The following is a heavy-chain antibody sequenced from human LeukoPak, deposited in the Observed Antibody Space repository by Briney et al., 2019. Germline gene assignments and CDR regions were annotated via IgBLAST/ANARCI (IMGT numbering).Heavy chain of an antibody. CDR2: IFPSDSGN. CDR1: GYNFTTYS. J-gene: IGHJ3*02. CDR3: ARRDYGGTSAAFDI. D-gene: IGHD4-23*01. V-gene: IGHV5-51*01. Sequence: GESLKISCKASGYNFTTYSVAWLRHMPGKGLEWMGIIFPSDSGNRYRPSFQGQVTISADNSISTAYLQWSSLKASDTAMYYGARRDYGGTSAAFDIWGQGTMVTVSS.